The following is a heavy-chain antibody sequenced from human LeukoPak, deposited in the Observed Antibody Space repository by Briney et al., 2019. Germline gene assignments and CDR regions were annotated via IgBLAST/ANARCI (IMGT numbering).Heavy chain of an antibody. Sequence: PGGSLRLSCAAPGFTFSSYAMSWVRQAPGKGLERVSAISGSGGSTYYADSVKGRFTISRDNSKNTLYLQMNSLRAEDTAVYYCAKDKAIAAAGYFDYWGQGTLVTVSS. D-gene: IGHD6-13*01. J-gene: IGHJ4*02. CDR2: ISGSGGST. CDR3: AKDKAIAAAGYFDY. CDR1: GFTFSSYA. V-gene: IGHV3-23*01.